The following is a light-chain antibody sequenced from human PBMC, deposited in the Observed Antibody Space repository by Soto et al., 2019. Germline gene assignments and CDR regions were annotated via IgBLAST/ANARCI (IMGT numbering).Light chain of an antibody. CDR2: GAS. CDR3: QQYGSSPWT. Sequence: EIVLTQSPGTLSLSPGERATLSCRASQSVSSSYLAWYQQKPGQAPRLLIYGASSRATGIPDRFSGSGSGTDFTLTISRLEPEDCEVYYCQQYGSSPWTFGQGTKVDIK. J-gene: IGKJ1*01. V-gene: IGKV3-20*01. CDR1: QSVSSSY.